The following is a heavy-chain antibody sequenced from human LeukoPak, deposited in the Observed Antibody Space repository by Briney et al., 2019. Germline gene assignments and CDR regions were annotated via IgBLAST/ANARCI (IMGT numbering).Heavy chain of an antibody. CDR1: GFTFSSYG. J-gene: IGHJ3*02. CDR3: AKVLEGYCSGGSCPDAFDI. D-gene: IGHD2-15*01. V-gene: IGHV3-30*18. Sequence: GGSLRLSCAASGFTFSSYGMNWVRQAPGKGLEWVAVISYDGSNKYYAESVKGRFTISRDNSKNTLYLQMNSLRGEDTAVYYCAKVLEGYCSGGSCPDAFDIWGQGTMVTVSS. CDR2: ISYDGSNK.